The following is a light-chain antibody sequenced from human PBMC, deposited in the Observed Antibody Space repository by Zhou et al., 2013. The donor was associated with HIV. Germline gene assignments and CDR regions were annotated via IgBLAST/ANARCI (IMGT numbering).Light chain of an antibody. CDR3: QQYGGSPRT. V-gene: IGKV1-27*01. CDR1: QGIGNY. CDR2: GAS. J-gene: IGKJ1*01. Sequence: DIQMTQSPSSLAASVGDRVTITCRASQGIGNYLAWYQQKPGKVPKLLIYGASTLLSGVPSRFSGSGSGTDFTLTISSLQPEDFAVYYCQQYGGSPRTFGQGTKVEIK.